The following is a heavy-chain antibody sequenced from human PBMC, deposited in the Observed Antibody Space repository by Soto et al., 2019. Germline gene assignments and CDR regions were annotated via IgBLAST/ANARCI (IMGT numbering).Heavy chain of an antibody. V-gene: IGHV3-33*01. Sequence: QMQLVESGGGVVQPGTSLRLSCAASGFTFSNYAMHWVRQAPGKGLEWGTIIWYDGSDKNYGDSVKGRFTISRDNSKNTMYLQMNSLRVEDTAVYYCARDSGGDYHNYYMDVWGKGTTVTVSS. CDR1: GFTFSNYA. D-gene: IGHD4-17*01. J-gene: IGHJ6*03. CDR2: IWYDGSDK. CDR3: ARDSGGDYHNYYMDV.